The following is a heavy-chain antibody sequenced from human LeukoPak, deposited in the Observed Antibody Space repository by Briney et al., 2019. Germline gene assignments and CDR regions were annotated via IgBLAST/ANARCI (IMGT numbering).Heavy chain of an antibody. Sequence: GGSLRLSCAASGFTFSSYEMNWVRQAPGKGLVWVSGIKSDGAGTSYVDSVKGRFTISRDNAKNTLDLQMNSLRAEDTAVYYCARGGYGAYMGWGQGMLVTVSS. CDR3: ARGGYGAYMG. CDR1: GFTFSSYE. D-gene: IGHD4-17*01. V-gene: IGHV3-74*01. CDR2: IKSDGAGT. J-gene: IGHJ4*02.